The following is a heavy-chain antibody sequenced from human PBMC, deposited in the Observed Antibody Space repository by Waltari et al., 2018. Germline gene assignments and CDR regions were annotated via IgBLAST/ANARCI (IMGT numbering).Heavy chain of an antibody. J-gene: IGHJ5*02. V-gene: IGHV4-38-2*02. CDR3: ARDRSGYDYCFDP. CDR2: IYHSGST. Sequence: QVQLQESGPGLVKPSETLSLTCAVSGYPISSGYYWGWIRQPPGKGLEWIGSIYHSGSTYYNPSLKSRVTISVDTSKNQFSLKLSSVTAADTAVYYCARDRSGYDYCFDPWGQGTLVTVSS. D-gene: IGHD5-12*01. CDR1: GYPISSGYY.